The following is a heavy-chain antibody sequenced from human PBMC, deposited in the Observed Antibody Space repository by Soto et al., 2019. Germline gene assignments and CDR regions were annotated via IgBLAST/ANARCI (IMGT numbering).Heavy chain of an antibody. D-gene: IGHD6-19*01. CDR1: GGSISSYY. J-gene: IGHJ6*02. CDR3: ARDMSMRGPVAGTTRYYYGMDV. V-gene: IGHV4-59*01. CDR2: IYYSGST. Sequence: SETLSLTCTVSGGSISSYYWSWIRQPPGKGLEWIGYIYYSGSTNYNPSLKSRVTISVDTSKNQFSLKLSSVTAADTAVYYCARDMSMRGPVAGTTRYYYGMDVWGQGTTVTVSS.